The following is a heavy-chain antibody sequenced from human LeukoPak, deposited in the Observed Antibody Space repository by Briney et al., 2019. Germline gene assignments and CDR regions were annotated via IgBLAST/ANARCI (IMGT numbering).Heavy chain of an antibody. CDR2: MKQDGSEK. D-gene: IGHD3-22*01. V-gene: IGHV3-7*05. CDR1: GFTFSYYW. J-gene: IGHJ5*02. Sequence: QSGGSLRLSCAASGFTFSYYWMSWVRQAPGKGLEWVANMKQDGSEKYYVDSVKGRFTISRDNAKNSLYLQMNSLRAEDTAVYYCARDLDYYDSSGYSNWFDPWGQGTLVTVSS. CDR3: ARDLDYYDSSGYSNWFDP.